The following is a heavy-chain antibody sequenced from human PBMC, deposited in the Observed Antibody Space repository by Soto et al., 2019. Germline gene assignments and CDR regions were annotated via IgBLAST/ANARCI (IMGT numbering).Heavy chain of an antibody. CDR2: INTKTGGT. J-gene: IGHJ3*02. D-gene: IGHD3-9*01. CDR1: GYIFTGYY. CDR3: ATDKVAFDM. V-gene: IGHV1-2*02. Sequence: GASVKVSCKASGYIFTGYYIQWVRQAPGQGLEWMGWINTKTGGTKYAQEFQGRVTMTRDTSINTAYMEVSRLRSDDTAVYYCATDKVAFDMWGQGTMVTVSS.